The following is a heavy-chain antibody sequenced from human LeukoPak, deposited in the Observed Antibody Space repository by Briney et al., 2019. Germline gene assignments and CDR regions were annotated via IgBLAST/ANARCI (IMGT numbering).Heavy chain of an antibody. CDR1: GFTFSSYE. D-gene: IGHD3-3*01. CDR2: IYYSGST. CDR3: ARVTEDYDFWSGYRDYQYYMDV. Sequence: WGSLRLSCAASGFTFSSYEMNWVRQPPGKGLEWIGSIYYSGSTYYNPSLKSRVTISVDTSKNQFSLKLSSVTAADTAVYYCARVTEDYDFWSGYRDYQYYMDVWGKGTTVTVSS. J-gene: IGHJ6*03. V-gene: IGHV4-39*07.